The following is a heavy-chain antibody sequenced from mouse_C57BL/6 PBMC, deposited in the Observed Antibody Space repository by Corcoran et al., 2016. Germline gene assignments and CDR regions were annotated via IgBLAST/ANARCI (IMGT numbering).Heavy chain of an antibody. CDR2: INTYSGVP. CDR1: GYTFTTYG. CDR3: AIPFTTGFAY. V-gene: IGHV9-3*01. Sequence: QIQLVQSGPELKKPGETVKISCKASGYTFTTYGMSWVKQAPGKGLKWMGWINTYSGVPTYADDFKGRFAFSLETSASTAYLQINNLKNEDTATYFCAIPFTTGFAYWGQGTLVTVSA. J-gene: IGHJ3*01. D-gene: IGHD1-1*01.